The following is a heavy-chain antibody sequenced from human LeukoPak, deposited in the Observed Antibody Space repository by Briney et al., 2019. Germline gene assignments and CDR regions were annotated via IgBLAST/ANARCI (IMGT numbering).Heavy chain of an antibody. V-gene: IGHV3-30*04. Sequence: PGGSLRLSCVASGITFSSHAMHWVRQAPGKGLEWVAVISYDGSDKYYADSVKGRFTISRDNSKNTVYLQMNSLRAEDTAVYYCAKDHRQDYEIFDYWGQGTLVTVSS. CDR1: GITFSSHA. CDR3: AKDHRQDYEIFDY. CDR2: ISYDGSDK. D-gene: IGHD4-17*01. J-gene: IGHJ4*02.